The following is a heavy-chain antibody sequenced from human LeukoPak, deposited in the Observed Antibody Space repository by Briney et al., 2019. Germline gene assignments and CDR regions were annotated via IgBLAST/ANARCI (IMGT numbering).Heavy chain of an antibody. J-gene: IGHJ4*02. D-gene: IGHD4-11*01. V-gene: IGHV3-23*01. CDR1: GFTFSSYA. CDR3: AKDQAVTDY. Sequence: GGSLRLACAAAGFTFSSYAMSWVRQAPGKVLEWVSAISGSGGSTYYADSVKGRFTISRDNSKNTLYLQMNSLRAEDTAVYYCAKDQAVTDYWGQGTLVTVSS. CDR2: ISGSGGST.